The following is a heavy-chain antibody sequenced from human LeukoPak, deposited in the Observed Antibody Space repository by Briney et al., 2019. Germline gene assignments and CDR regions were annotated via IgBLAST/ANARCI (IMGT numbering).Heavy chain of an antibody. Sequence: GGSLRLSCASSGFTFSSYTMSWVRQAPGKGLEWVSAISGSGGRTDYAESVKGRFTTSRDNSKNTVYVQLNSLRVEDAALYYCAKDSSISGPYGLDVWGQGTTVTVSS. D-gene: IGHD6-6*01. CDR3: AKDSSISGPYGLDV. CDR1: GFTFSSYT. V-gene: IGHV3-23*01. J-gene: IGHJ6*02. CDR2: ISGSGGRT.